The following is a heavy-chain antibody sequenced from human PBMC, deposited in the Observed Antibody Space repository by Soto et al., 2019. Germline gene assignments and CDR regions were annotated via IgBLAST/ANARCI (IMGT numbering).Heavy chain of an antibody. CDR2: IDQGGGEK. Sequence: EVQLVESGGALVQPGGSLRLSCAASGFTFTNYWMAWVRQAPGKGLEWVAHIDQGGGEKYYVDSVKGRFTISRDNAKNSLYLQMNSLRAEDTALYYCARGGNWFDPWGQGTLVIVSS. CDR3: ARGGNWFDP. J-gene: IGHJ5*02. D-gene: IGHD3-10*01. CDR1: GFTFTNYW. V-gene: IGHV3-7*05.